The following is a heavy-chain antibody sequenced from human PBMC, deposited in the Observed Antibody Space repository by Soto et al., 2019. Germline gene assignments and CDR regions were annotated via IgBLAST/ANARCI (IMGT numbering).Heavy chain of an antibody. D-gene: IGHD3-9*01. J-gene: IGHJ5*02. CDR1: GFTFSEYS. CDR2: ISSDGDIT. V-gene: IGHV3-64D*06. Sequence: GGSLRLSCPASGFTFSEYSMHWVRQAPGKGLQYVSTISSDGDITYYADSVKGRFTISRDNSKNALYLQMNSLRPEDTAVYYCVKVSTFYDILTGYYSTNFFDPWGQGTLVTVSA. CDR3: VKVSTFYDILTGYYSTNFFDP.